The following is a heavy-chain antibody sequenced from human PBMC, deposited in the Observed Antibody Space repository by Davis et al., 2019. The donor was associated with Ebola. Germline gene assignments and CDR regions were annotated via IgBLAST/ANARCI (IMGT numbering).Heavy chain of an antibody. Sequence: SQTLSPTCTVSAASISSYYWSWIRPPPGKGLEWVGSIYYSGSTNYNPSFKSRVTISVDTSKNQVSLKLSSVTAADTAVYYCARAERSTMIVGETGWFDPWGQGTLVTVSS. CDR2: IYYSGST. CDR3: ARAERSTMIVGETGWFDP. V-gene: IGHV4-59*01. D-gene: IGHD3-22*01. CDR1: AASISSYY. J-gene: IGHJ5*02.